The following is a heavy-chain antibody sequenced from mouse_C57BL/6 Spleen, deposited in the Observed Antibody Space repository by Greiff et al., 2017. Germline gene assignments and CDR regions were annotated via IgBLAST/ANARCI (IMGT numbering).Heavy chain of an antibody. V-gene: IGHV1-15*01. J-gene: IGHJ3*01. CDR3: TRSYDSQAWFAY. D-gene: IGHD2-3*01. Sequence: QVQLKQSGAELVRPGASVTLSCKASGYTFTDYEMHWVKQTPVQGLEWIGDIDPGTGGTDYNQKFKGKATLTADKSSSTAYMVLRSLTSEDSAVYYCTRSYDSQAWFAYWGQGTLVTVSA. CDR1: GYTFTDYE. CDR2: IDPGTGGT.